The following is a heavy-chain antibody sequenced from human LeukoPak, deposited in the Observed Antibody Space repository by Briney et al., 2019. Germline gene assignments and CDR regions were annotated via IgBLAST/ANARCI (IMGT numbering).Heavy chain of an antibody. Sequence: TGGSLRLSCAASGFTVSSNYMSWVRQAPGKGLEWVSVIYSGGSTYYADSVKGRFTISRDNSKNTLYLQMNSLRAEDTAVYYCARDMAPFTFGGVIVGWFDPWGQGTLVTVSS. V-gene: IGHV3-66*01. CDR3: ARDMAPFTFGGVIVGWFDP. CDR2: IYSGGST. CDR1: GFTVSSNY. J-gene: IGHJ5*02. D-gene: IGHD3-16*02.